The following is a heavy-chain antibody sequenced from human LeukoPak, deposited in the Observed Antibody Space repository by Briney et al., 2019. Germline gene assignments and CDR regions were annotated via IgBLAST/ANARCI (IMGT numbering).Heavy chain of an antibody. CDR2: IIPIFGTA. CDR1: EGTFSSYA. CDR3: ARAISGLRYFDWFYYYMDV. D-gene: IGHD3-9*01. Sequence: GASVKVSCKASEGTFSSYAISWVRQAPGQGLEWMGGIIPIFGTANYAQKFQGRVTITADESTSTAYMELSSLRSEDTAVYYCARAISGLRYFDWFYYYMDVWGKGTTVTVSS. V-gene: IGHV1-69*13. J-gene: IGHJ6*03.